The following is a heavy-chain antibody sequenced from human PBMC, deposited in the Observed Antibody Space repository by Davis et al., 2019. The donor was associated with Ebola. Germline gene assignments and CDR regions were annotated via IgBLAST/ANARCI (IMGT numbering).Heavy chain of an antibody. D-gene: IGHD3-16*01. V-gene: IGHV3-7*01. J-gene: IGHJ6*02. Sequence: GGSLRLSCAASGFTFSSYWMSWVRQAPGKGLEWVANIKQDGSEKYYVDSVKGRFTISRDNAKNSLYLQMNSLRAEDTAVYYCARDGGGENYYYYYGMDVWGQGTTVTVSS. CDR2: IKQDGSEK. CDR1: GFTFSSYW. CDR3: ARDGGGENYYYYYGMDV.